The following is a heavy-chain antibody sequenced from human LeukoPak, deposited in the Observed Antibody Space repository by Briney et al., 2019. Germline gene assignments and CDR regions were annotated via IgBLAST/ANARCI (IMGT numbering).Heavy chain of an antibody. CDR3: ARELNYYDSSDPYYFDY. V-gene: IGHV3-11*06. D-gene: IGHD3-22*01. CDR2: ISSSSSYI. Sequence: PGGSLRLSCAASGFTFSDYYMSWIRQAPGKGLEWVSYISSSSSYIYYADSVEGRFTISRDNAKNSLYLQMNSLRAEDTAVYYCARELNYYDSSDPYYFDYWGQGTLVTVSS. CDR1: GFTFSDYY. J-gene: IGHJ4*02.